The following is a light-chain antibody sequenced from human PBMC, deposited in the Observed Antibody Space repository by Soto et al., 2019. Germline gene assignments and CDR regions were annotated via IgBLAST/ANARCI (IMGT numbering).Light chain of an antibody. V-gene: IGLV2-23*01. J-gene: IGLJ2*01. CDR2: EGS. Sequence: QSALTQPASVSGSPEQSITISCTGTSSDVGAYNLVSWYQQHPGKAPRLIIYEGSKRPLGISHRFSGSKSDNTASLTISGLRAEDEAHYHCCSYAGSRTFVFGGGTKLTVL. CDR1: SSDVGAYNL. CDR3: CSYAGSRTFV.